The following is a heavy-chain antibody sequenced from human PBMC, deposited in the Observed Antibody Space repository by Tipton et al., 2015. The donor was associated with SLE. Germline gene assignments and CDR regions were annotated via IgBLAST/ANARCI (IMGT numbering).Heavy chain of an antibody. J-gene: IGHJ6*02. V-gene: IGHV1-2*06. D-gene: IGHD3-16*01. Sequence: QSGAEVKKPGASVKVSCKASGYTFTSFGISWVRQAPGQGLEWMGRINPNSGGTNYAQKFQGRVTMTRVTSISTAYMELSSLRSDDTALYYCARRRVGYFGAGRDDFGMDVWGQGTTVTVSS. CDR2: INPNSGGT. CDR1: GYTFTSFG. CDR3: ARRRVGYFGAGRDDFGMDV.